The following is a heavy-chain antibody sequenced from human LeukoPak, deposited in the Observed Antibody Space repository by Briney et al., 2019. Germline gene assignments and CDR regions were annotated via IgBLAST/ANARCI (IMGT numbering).Heavy chain of an antibody. CDR1: GFTFSSYS. Sequence: GGSLRLSCAASGFTFSSYSMNWVRQAPGKGLEWVSSISSSSSYIYYADSVKGRFTISRDNANNSLYLQMNSLRAEDTAVYYCASCSGGSCYSGRIDYWGQGTLVTVS. CDR3: ASCSGGSCYSGRIDY. V-gene: IGHV3-21*01. CDR2: ISSSSSYI. J-gene: IGHJ4*02. D-gene: IGHD2-15*01.